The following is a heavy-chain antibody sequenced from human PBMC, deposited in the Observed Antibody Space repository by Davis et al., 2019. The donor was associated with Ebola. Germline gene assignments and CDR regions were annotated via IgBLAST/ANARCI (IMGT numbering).Heavy chain of an antibody. J-gene: IGHJ4*02. Sequence: PSETLSLTCTVSPCPTSSSSYYLGLIRQPPGKGLEWIGEINHSGSTNYNPSLNSRVTISVDTSKYQFSLKLSSVTAADTAVYYCARWGLVGSGGSCYSFDYWGQGTLVTVSS. D-gene: IGHD2-15*01. CDR2: INHSGST. V-gene: IGHV4-39*07. CDR3: ARWGLVGSGGSCYSFDY. CDR1: PCPTSSSSYY.